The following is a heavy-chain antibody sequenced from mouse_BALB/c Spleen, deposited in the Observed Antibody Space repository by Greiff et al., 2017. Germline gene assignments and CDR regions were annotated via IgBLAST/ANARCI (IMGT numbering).Heavy chain of an antibody. V-gene: IGHV5-4*02. J-gene: IGHJ2*01. CDR1: GFTFSDYY. CDR3: ARGVFDY. Sequence: EVKLQESGGGLVKPGGSLKLSCAASGFTFSDYYMYWVRQTPEKRLEWVATISDGGSYTYYPDSVKGRFTISRDNAKNNLYLQMSSLKSEDTAMYYCARGVFDYWGQGTTLTVSS. CDR2: ISDGGSYT.